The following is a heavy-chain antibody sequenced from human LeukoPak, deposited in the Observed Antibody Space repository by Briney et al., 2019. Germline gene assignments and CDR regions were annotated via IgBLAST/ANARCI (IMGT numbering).Heavy chain of an antibody. V-gene: IGHV4-39*07. D-gene: IGHD3-22*01. J-gene: IGHJ4*02. CDR1: GGSISSSSYY. CDR3: ARNSGATYYYDSSAYYFDF. CDR2: IYYSGST. Sequence: SETLSLTCTVSGGSISSSSYYWGWIRQPPGKGLEWIGSIYYSGSTDYNPSLKSRVTISLDTSKNQFSLKLSSVTAADTAVYYCARNSGATYYYDSSAYYFDFWGQGTLVTVSS.